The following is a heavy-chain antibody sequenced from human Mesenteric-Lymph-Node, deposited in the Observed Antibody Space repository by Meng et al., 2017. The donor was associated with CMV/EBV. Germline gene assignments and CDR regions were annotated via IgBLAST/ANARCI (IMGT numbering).Heavy chain of an antibody. D-gene: IGHD1-26*01. J-gene: IGHJ4*02. CDR3: AKEFGVRLTQIYGGNYYGLGDY. CDR2: INGGGDNT. Sequence: GGSLRLSCVASGFSFNTYALSWVRQAPGKGLEWVSSINGGGDNTYYAASVKGRFTISRDNSKNTLYLQMNSLRGEDTAVYYCAKEFGVRLTQIYGGNYYGLGDYWGQGTLVTVSS. V-gene: IGHV3-23*01. CDR1: GFSFNTYA.